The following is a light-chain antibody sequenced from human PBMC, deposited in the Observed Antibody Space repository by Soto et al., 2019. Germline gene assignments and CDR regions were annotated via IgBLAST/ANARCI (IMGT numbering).Light chain of an antibody. V-gene: IGKV3D-7*01. CDR1: QSVSSSY. J-gene: IGKJ1*01. CDR2: GAS. Sequence: EIVMTQSPATLSLSPGERATLSCRASQSVSSSYLSWYQQKPGQAPRLLIYGASTRATGIPARFSGSGSGTDFTLTISSLQPEDFATYYCQQSYSTPTWTFGQGTKVDIK. CDR3: QQSYSTPTWT.